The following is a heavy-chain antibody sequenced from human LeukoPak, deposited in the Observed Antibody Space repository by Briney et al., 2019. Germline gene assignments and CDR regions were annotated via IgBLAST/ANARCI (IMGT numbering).Heavy chain of an antibody. J-gene: IGHJ6*03. Sequence: GGSLRLSCAASGFTFSSYSMNWVRQPPGKGLEWVSSISSSSTYIYYADSVKGRFTISRDNAKNSLYLQTNSLRADDTAVYYCARDHRYCSGGSCYWESYYYYYMDVWGKGTTVTVSS. CDR1: GFTFSSYS. D-gene: IGHD2-15*01. CDR2: ISSSSTYI. CDR3: ARDHRYCSGGSCYWESYYYYYMDV. V-gene: IGHV3-21*01.